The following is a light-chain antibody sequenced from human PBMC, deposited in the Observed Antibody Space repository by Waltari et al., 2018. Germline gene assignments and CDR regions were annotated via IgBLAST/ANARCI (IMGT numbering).Light chain of an antibody. Sequence: IVLTQSPRTLSLSPGERATLSGRASQTFRTTYLAWYQQKPGHAPTLLIYGASSRATGIPDRFSGSGSGTDFSLTISSREPEDFAVYYCQQYDISPLTFGGGTKVEIK. CDR1: QTFRTTY. CDR2: GAS. J-gene: IGKJ4*01. V-gene: IGKV3-20*01. CDR3: QQYDISPLT.